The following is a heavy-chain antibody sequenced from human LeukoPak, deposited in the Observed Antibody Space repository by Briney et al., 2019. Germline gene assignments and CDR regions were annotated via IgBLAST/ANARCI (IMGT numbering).Heavy chain of an antibody. D-gene: IGHD2-2*01. J-gene: IGHJ4*02. V-gene: IGHV3-30*18. CDR1: GFTFSSFG. Sequence: GRSLRLSCAASGFTFSSFGIHWVRQAPGKGLDWVAVISYDGINKYYADSVKGRFTISRDNSKNTLYLQMNSLRAEDTAVYYCAKARCSSTSCYLYDYWGQGTLVTVSS. CDR3: AKARCSSTSCYLYDY. CDR2: ISYDGINK.